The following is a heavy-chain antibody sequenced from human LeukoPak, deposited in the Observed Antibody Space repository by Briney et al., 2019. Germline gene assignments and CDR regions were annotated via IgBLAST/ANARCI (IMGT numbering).Heavy chain of an antibody. J-gene: IGHJ4*02. CDR2: ISAYNGNT. CDR1: GYTFTNYG. V-gene: IGHV1-18*01. Sequence: GASVKVSCKASGYTFTNYGISWVRQAPGQGLEWMGWISAYNGNTNYAQILQGRVTMTTDTSTSTAYMELRSLRSDDTAVYYCARDYSNSFGPGFDYWGQGTLVTVSS. D-gene: IGHD4-11*01. CDR3: ARDYSNSFGPGFDY.